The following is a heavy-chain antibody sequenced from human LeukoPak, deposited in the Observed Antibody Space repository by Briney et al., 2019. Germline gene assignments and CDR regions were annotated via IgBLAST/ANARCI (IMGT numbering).Heavy chain of an antibody. CDR2: IYHSGGT. V-gene: IGHV4-38-2*01. J-gene: IGHJ4*02. CDR1: CYSISRGYY. D-gene: IGHD6-6*01. Sequence: KPSETPSLTCAVSCYSISRGYYWGWVRQPPGEGLGWIGSIYHSGGTYYNPSLKSRVTISVDTSKNQFSLKLSSVTAADTAVYYCARKEGSIAARIDYWGQGTLVTVSS. CDR3: ARKEGSIAARIDY.